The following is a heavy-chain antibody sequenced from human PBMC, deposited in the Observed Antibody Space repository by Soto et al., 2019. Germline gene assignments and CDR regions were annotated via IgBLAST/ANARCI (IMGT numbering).Heavy chain of an antibody. D-gene: IGHD2-2*01. V-gene: IGHV3-21*01. J-gene: IGHJ4*02. CDR3: AREDSIIIPAVSDF. CDR2: VSKSYDT. CDR1: GFNFNNYG. Sequence: GGSLRLSCAVSGFNFNNYGINWVRQAPGKGLEWVSSVSKSYDTYYSDSVKGRFTISRDNAKNSVSLQMNTLRAEDTAVYYCAREDSIIIPAVSDFWGQGTLVTVSS.